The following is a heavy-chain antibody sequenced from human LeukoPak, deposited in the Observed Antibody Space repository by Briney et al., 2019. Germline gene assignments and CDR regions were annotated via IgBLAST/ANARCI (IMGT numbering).Heavy chain of an antibody. J-gene: IGHJ3*02. V-gene: IGHV1-69*05. CDR1: GGTFSSYA. Sequence: GSSLKVSCKASGGTFSSYAIRWVRKAPGQGGEWMAGIIPIFGTANYAQKFQGRVTITTDESTSTAYMELSSLRSEGTAVYYCATRPYYYDSSGFAFDIWGQGTMVTVSS. D-gene: IGHD3-22*01. CDR2: IIPIFGTA. CDR3: ATRPYYYDSSGFAFDI.